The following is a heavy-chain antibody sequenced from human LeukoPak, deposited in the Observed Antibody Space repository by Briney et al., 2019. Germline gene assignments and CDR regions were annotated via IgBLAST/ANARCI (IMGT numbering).Heavy chain of an antibody. V-gene: IGHV4-61*01. CDR3: ARESGGRLSGMDV. J-gene: IGHJ6*02. CDR2: IYYSGST. Sequence: PSETLSLTCTVSGCSISSSRNYWSWIRQPPGKGLEWIGYIYYSGSTNYNPSLKSRVTISVDTSKNQFSLKLSSVTAADTAVYCGARESGGRLSGMDVWGQGTTVTVSS. CDR1: GCSISSSRNY.